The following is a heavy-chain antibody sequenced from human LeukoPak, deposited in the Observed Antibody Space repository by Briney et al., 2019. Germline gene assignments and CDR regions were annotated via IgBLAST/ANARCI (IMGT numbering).Heavy chain of an antibody. J-gene: IGHJ4*02. CDR3: ARQYSRSSYFDY. Sequence: SETLSLTRTVSGDSISSYYWTWIRQPPGKGLEWIGYVYYSGRTNYNPSLESRVTISVDTSKNHFSLNLTSVTAADTAVYYCARQYSRSSYFDYWGQGTLVTVSS. V-gene: IGHV4-59*08. D-gene: IGHD6-13*01. CDR1: GDSISSYY. CDR2: VYYSGRT.